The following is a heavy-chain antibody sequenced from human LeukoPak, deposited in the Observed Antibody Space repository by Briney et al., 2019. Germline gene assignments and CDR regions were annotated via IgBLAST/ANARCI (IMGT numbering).Heavy chain of an antibody. V-gene: IGHV3-48*03. Sequence: GGSLRLSCAASGFTFSSYEMNWVRQAPGKGLEWVSYISSSGSTIYYADSVKGRFTISRDNAKNPLYPQMNSLRAEDTAVYYCAELGITMIGGVWGKGTTVTISS. CDR2: ISSSGSTI. J-gene: IGHJ6*04. CDR3: AELGITMIGGV. CDR1: GFTFSSYE. D-gene: IGHD3-10*02.